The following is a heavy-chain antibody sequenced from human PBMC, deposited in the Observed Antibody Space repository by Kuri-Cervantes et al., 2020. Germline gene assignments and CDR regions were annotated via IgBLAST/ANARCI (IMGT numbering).Heavy chain of an antibody. CDR2: INPNSGGT. V-gene: IGHV1-2*04. Sequence: ASVKVSCKASGYTFTGYYMHWVRQAPGQGLEWMGWINPNSGGTNYAQKFQGWVTMTRDTSISTAYMELSRLRSDDTAVYYCAREAGGGGIAAADYWGQGTLVTVSS. CDR1: GYTFTGYY. J-gene: IGHJ4*02. CDR3: AREAGGGGIAAADY. D-gene: IGHD6-13*01.